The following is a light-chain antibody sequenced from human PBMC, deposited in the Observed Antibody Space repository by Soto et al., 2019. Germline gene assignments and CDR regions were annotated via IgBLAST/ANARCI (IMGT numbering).Light chain of an antibody. CDR2: GAS. V-gene: IGKV3-20*01. CDR1: QSLTTNY. CDR3: QHYGRSPLMYT. J-gene: IGKJ2*01. Sequence: EIVLTQSPGTLSLSPGERVTLSCRASQSLTTNYLAWYQQKPGQAPRLLIYGASNRATGVPDRFSGSGSGTDFNLTITRLEPEDFAVYYCQHYGRSPLMYTFGQGTKLGVK.